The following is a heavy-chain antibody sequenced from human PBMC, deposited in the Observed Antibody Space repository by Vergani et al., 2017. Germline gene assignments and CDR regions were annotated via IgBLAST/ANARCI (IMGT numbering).Heavy chain of an antibody. CDR1: GGSISSSSYY. Sequence: QLQLQESGPGLVKPSETLSLTCTVSGGSISSSSYYWGWIRQPPGKGMEWIGSIYYSGSTYYNPSLKSRVTISVGTSKNQFSLKLSSRTAADTAVYYCAGRITGYDANDIRGQGTMVTVSS. V-gene: IGHV4-39*01. CDR2: IYYSGST. J-gene: IGHJ3*02. CDR3: AGRITGYDANDI. D-gene: IGHD1-20*01.